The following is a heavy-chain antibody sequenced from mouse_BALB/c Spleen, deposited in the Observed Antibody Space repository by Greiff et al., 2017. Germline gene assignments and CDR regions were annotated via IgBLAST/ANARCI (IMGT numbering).Heavy chain of an antibody. CDR1: GFTFSSFG. J-gene: IGHJ3*01. CDR2: ISSGSSTI. D-gene: IGHD1-1*01. V-gene: IGHV5-17*02. CDR3: ARSGELLRFWFAY. Sequence: EVKLVESGGGLVQPGGSRKLSCAASGFTFSSFGMHWVRQAPEKGLEWVAYISSGSSTIYYADTVKGRFTISRDNPKNTLFLQMTSLRSEDTAMYYCARSGELLRFWFAYWGQGTLVTVSA.